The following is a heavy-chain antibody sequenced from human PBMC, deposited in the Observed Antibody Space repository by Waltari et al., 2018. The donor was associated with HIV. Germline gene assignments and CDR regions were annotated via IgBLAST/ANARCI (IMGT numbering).Heavy chain of an antibody. CDR1: GFTFSNYA. J-gene: IGHJ6*02. Sequence: EVQLLESGGGLVQPGGSLRLSCAASGFTFSNYAMSWVRQAPGKGLAGVSAFGGSSYSTYYAESVKGRFTISRDNSKNKLYLQMNSLRAEDTAVYFCVKEHQYSHTWYSYYGMDVWGQGTTVTVSS. D-gene: IGHD6-13*01. CDR2: FGGSSYST. V-gene: IGHV3-23*01. CDR3: VKEHQYSHTWYSYYGMDV.